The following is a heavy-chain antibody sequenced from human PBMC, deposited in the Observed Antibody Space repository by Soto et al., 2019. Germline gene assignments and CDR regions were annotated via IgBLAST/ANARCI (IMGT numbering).Heavy chain of an antibody. J-gene: IGHJ6*02. CDR3: ARRTLDYYDSSGVYYYYYGMDV. V-gene: IGHV5-10-1*01. Sequence: GESLKISCKGSGYSFTSYWISWVRQMPGKGLEWMGRIDPSDSYTNYSPSFQGHVTISADKSISTAYLQWSSLKASDTAMYYCARRTLDYYDSSGVYYYYYGMDVWGQGTTVTDSS. CDR1: GYSFTSYW. CDR2: IDPSDSYT. D-gene: IGHD3-22*01.